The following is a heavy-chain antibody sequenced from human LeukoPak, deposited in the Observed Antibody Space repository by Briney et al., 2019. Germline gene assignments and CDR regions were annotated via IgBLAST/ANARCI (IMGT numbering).Heavy chain of an antibody. CDR1: GGSINSAY. CDR3: ARQPITMIRGVIVRVWYFDL. CDR2: IYSSGST. V-gene: IGHV4-4*07. D-gene: IGHD3-10*01. Sequence: PSETLSLTCTVSGGSINSAYWTWIRQSAGKGLEWIGRIYSSGSTNYNPSLKGRVTMSVDTSKNQFSLKLTSVTAADTAVYYCARQPITMIRGVIVRVWYFDLWGRGTLVTVSS. J-gene: IGHJ2*01.